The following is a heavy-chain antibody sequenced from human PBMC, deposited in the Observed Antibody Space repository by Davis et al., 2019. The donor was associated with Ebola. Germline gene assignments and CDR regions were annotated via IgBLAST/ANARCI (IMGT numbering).Heavy chain of an antibody. CDR1: GFTFSTFA. CDR3: ARFAAVEN. J-gene: IGHJ4*02. V-gene: IGHV3-48*02. D-gene: IGHD4-23*01. Sequence: GASLKISCAASGFTFSTFAMNWVRQAPGKGLEWVAYISSSSATIYYAKSVTGRFTISRDNVKNSLYLQMNSLRDEDTAVYYCARFAAVENWGQGTLVTVSS. CDR2: ISSSSATI.